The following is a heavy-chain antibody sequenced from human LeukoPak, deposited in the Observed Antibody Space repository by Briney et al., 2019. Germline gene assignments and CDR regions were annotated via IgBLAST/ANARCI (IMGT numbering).Heavy chain of an antibody. CDR2: ISSSSSYI. D-gene: IGHD6-13*01. V-gene: IGHV3-21*01. Sequence: GGSLRLSCAASGFTFSSYSTNWVRQAPGKGLEWVSSISSSSSYIYYADSVKGRFTISRDNAENSLYLQMNSLRAEDTAVYYCARAVSRDLHFDYWGQGTLVTVSS. J-gene: IGHJ4*02. CDR3: ARAVSRDLHFDY. CDR1: GFTFSSYS.